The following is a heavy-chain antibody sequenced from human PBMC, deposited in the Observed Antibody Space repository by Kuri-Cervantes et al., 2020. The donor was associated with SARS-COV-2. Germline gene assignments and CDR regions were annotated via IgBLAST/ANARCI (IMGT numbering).Heavy chain of an antibody. J-gene: IGHJ4*02. CDR3: ARVYYYDSSGYSDY. Sequence: SCTVSGGSISSGSYYWSWIRQPAGKGLEWIGRIYTSGSTNYNPSLKSRVTISVDTSKNQFSLKLSSVTAADTAVYYCARVYYYDSSGYSDYWGQGTLVTVSS. CDR1: GGSISSGSYY. V-gene: IGHV4-61*02. CDR2: IYTSGST. D-gene: IGHD3-22*01.